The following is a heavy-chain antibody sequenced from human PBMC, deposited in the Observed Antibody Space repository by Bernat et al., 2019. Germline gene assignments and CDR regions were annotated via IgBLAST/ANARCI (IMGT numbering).Heavy chain of an antibody. D-gene: IGHD6-13*01. CDR3: ARDSSSWNWYFDL. CDR2: ISYDGSNK. CDR1: GFTFSTYA. V-gene: IGHV3-30*09. J-gene: IGHJ2*01. Sequence: QVQLVESGGGVVQPGRSLRLSCVASGFTFSTYAMHWVRQAPGKGLEWVAVISYDGSNKYFADSVKGRFAISRDNSNNTVYLQMNSLRAEDTAVYHCARDSSSWNWYFDLWGRGTLVTVSS.